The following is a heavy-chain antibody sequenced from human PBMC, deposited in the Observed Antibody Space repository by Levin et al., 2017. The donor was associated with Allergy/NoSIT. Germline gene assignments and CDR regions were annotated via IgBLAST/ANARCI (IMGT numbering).Heavy chain of an antibody. D-gene: IGHD3-10*01. CDR3: ARVVRYYYGSGSYYINQKYYFDY. CDR1: GYTFTGYY. CDR2: INPNSGGT. Sequence: ASVKVSCKASGYTFTGYYMHWVRQAPGQGLEWMGWINPNSGGTNYAQKFQGRVTMTRDTSISTAYMELSRLRSDDTAVYYCARVVRYYYGSGSYYINQKYYFDYWGQGTLVTVSS. V-gene: IGHV1-2*02. J-gene: IGHJ4*02.